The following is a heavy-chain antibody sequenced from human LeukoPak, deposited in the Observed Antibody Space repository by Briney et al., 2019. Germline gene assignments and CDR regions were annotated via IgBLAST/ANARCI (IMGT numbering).Heavy chain of an antibody. D-gene: IGHD2-15*01. Sequence: ASVKVSRKASGYTFTSYAMNWVRQAPGQGLEWMGWMNPNSGNTGYAQKFQGRVTMTRNTSISTAYMELSSLRSEDTAVYYCARGPSAYCSGGSCYSGSAWFDPWGQGTLVTVSS. CDR3: ARGPSAYCSGGSCYSGSAWFDP. CDR2: MNPNSGNT. V-gene: IGHV1-8*02. J-gene: IGHJ5*02. CDR1: GYTFTSYA.